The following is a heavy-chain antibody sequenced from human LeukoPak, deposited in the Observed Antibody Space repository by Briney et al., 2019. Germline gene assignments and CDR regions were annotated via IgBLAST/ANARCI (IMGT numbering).Heavy chain of an antibody. J-gene: IGHJ4*02. CDR3: ARATLSEIIAAEAFFDS. Sequence: GGSLRLSCAASGFAFGSHSMNWVRQAPGKGLEWVSSISGTSTYIYFANSLKGRFSISRDNAKNSLYLQMNSLRAEDTAVYFCARATLSEIIAAEAFFDSWGQGTLVIVSS. V-gene: IGHV3-21*06. CDR2: ISGTSTYI. CDR1: GFAFGSHS. D-gene: IGHD6-13*01.